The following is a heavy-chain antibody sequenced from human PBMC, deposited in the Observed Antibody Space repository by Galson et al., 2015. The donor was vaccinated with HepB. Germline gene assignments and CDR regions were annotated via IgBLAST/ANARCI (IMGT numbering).Heavy chain of an antibody. CDR3: AKFYCSSDSCYIDY. D-gene: IGHD2-2*02. CDR1: GFTFTAYW. CDR2: IKRDRSDS. V-gene: IGHV3-7*03. J-gene: IGHJ4*02. Sequence: SLRLSCAASGFTFTAYWMSWVRQAPGKGLEWLAKIKRDRSDSYCVDSVKGRFTITRDNTKNLLYLQMDSLRAEDTAMYYCAKFYCSSDSCYIDYWGQGTLVTVSS.